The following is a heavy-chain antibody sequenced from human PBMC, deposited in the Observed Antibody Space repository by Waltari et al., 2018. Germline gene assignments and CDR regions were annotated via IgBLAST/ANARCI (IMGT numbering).Heavy chain of an antibody. D-gene: IGHD6-13*01. CDR1: GYSISSGYY. J-gene: IGHJ6*02. V-gene: IGHV4-38-2*01. Sequence: QVQLQESGPGLVKPSETLSLTCAVSGYSISSGYYWGWIRQPPGKGLGWIGSIYHSGSTYYNPYLKGRVTISVDTSKNQFSLKLSSVTAADTAVYYCARIRIAAAGTYYYGMDVWGQGTTVTVSS. CDR3: ARIRIAAAGTYYYGMDV. CDR2: IYHSGST.